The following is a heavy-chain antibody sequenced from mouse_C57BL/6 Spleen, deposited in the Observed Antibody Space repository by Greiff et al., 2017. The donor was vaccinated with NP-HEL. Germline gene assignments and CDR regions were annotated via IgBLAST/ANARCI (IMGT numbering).Heavy chain of an antibody. CDR1: GYAFSSSW. D-gene: IGHD1-1*01. V-gene: IGHV1-82*01. Sequence: QVQLKESGPELVKPGASVKISCKASGYAFSSSWMNWVKQRPGKGLEWIGRIYPGDGDTNYNGKFKGKATLTADKSSSTAYMQLSSLTSEDSAVYFCARDYYGSSLAYWGQRTLVTVSA. J-gene: IGHJ3*01. CDR3: ARDYYGSSLAY. CDR2: IYPGDGDT.